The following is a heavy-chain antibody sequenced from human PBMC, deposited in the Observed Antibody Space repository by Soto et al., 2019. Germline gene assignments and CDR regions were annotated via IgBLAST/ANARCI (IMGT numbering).Heavy chain of an antibody. CDR1: GGTFSSYA. D-gene: IGHD2-15*01. CDR2: IIPIFGTA. J-gene: IGHJ2*01. CDR3: ARNGVVVAARWPWYFDR. V-gene: IGHV1-69*13. Sequence: ASVKVSCKASGGTFSSYAISWVRQAPGQGLEWMGGIIPIFGTANYAQKFQGRVTITADESTSTAYMELSSLRSEDTAVYYCARNGVVVAARWPWYFDRWGRGTLVTVSS.